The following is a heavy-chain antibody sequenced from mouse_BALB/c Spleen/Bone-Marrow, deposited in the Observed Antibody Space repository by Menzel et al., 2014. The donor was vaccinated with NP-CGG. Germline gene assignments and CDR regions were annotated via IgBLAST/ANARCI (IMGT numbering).Heavy chain of an antibody. D-gene: IGHD2-1*01. CDR2: ISSGSSTI. V-gene: IGHV5-17*02. J-gene: IGHJ1*01. CDR1: GFTFSSFG. Sequence: DVQLVESGGGLVQPGGSRKLSCAASGFTFSSFGMHWVRQAPEKGLEWVAYISSGSSTIYYADTVKGRSTISRDNPKNTLFLQMPSLRSEDTAMYYCARYYGNYSGYFDVWGAGTTVTVSS. CDR3: ARYYGNYSGYFDV.